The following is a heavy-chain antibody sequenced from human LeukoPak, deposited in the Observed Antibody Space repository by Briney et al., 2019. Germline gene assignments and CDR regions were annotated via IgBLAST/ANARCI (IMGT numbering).Heavy chain of an antibody. J-gene: IGHJ6*04. V-gene: IGHV3-21*01. CDR2: ISSSSSYI. D-gene: IGHD3-10*02. CDR3: AELGITMIGGV. CDR1: GFTFSSYS. Sequence: PGGSLRLSCAASGFTFSSYSMNWVRQAAGKGLEWGSSISSSSSYIYYADSVKGRFTISRDNAKNSLYLQMNSLRAEDTAVYYCAELGITMIGGVWGKGTTVTISS.